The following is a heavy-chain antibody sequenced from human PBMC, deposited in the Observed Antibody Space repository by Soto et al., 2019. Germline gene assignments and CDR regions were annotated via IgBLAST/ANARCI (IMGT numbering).Heavy chain of an antibody. CDR1: GFTFSSHS. CDR3: ARAIRGFSYVVDY. CDR2: ISGSGATK. J-gene: IGHJ4*02. D-gene: IGHD5-18*01. V-gene: IGHV3-48*02. Sequence: GSLRLSCAASGFTFSSHSINWVRQAPGKGLEWVSYISGSGATKYYADSVKGRFTISRDNARNSLYLQMSSLSDEDTAVYYCARAIRGFSYVVDYWGQGTLVTVSS.